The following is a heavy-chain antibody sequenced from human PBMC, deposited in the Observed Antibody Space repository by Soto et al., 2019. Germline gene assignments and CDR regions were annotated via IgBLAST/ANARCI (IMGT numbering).Heavy chain of an antibody. CDR2: IYSGGST. D-gene: IGHD3-10*01. CDR1: GFTVSSNY. V-gene: IGHV3-53*01. CDR3: ASSYGSGSSRNYHYYGMEV. J-gene: IGHJ6*02. Sequence: PGGSLRLSCAASGFTVSSNYMSWVRQAPGKGLEWVSVIYSGGSTYYADSVKGRFTISRDNSKNTLYLQMNSLRAEDTAVYYCASSYGSGSSRNYHYYGMEVWGQGTTVTVSS.